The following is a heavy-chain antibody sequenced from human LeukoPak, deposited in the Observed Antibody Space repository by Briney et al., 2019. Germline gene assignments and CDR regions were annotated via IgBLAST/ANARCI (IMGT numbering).Heavy chain of an antibody. D-gene: IGHD1-26*01. CDR2: INPSGGST. CDR1: GYTFTSYY. V-gene: IGHV1-46*01. Sequence: GASVKVSCKESGYTFTSYYMHWVRQAPGQGLEWMGIINPSGGSTSYAQKFQGRVTMTGDTSTSTAYMELSSLRSDDTAVYYCTRESGSYHGNDYWGQGTLVTVSS. CDR3: TRESGSYHGNDY. J-gene: IGHJ4*02.